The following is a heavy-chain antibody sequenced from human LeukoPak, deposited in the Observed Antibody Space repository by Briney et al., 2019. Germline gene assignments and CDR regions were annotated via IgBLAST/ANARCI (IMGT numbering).Heavy chain of an antibody. CDR1: GGTFSSYA. CDR3: ARFPICSGGSCYYFDY. CDR2: IIPIFGTA. D-gene: IGHD2-15*01. V-gene: IGHV1-69*06. Sequence: ASVKVSCKASGGTFSSYAISWVRQAPGQGLEWMGGIIPIFGTANYAQKFQGRVTITADKSTSTAYMELSSLRSEDTAVYYCARFPICSGGSCYYFDYWGQGTLVTVSS. J-gene: IGHJ4*02.